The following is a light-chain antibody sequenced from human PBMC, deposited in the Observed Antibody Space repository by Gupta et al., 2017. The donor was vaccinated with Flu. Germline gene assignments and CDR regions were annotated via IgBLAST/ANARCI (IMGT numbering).Light chain of an antibody. CDR3: QPYGSSPART. Sequence: EIVLTQSPGTLSLSPGERATLSCRASQSVSNNYLAWYYQKPGQAPRLLIYGASSRATGIPDRFSGSGSGTDFTLTISRLEPEDFAVYYCQPYGSSPARTFGQGTKVEI. CDR1: QSVSNNY. J-gene: IGKJ1*01. V-gene: IGKV3-20*01. CDR2: GAS.